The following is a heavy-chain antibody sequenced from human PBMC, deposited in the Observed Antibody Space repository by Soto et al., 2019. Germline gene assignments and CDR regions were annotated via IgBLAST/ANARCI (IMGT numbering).Heavy chain of an antibody. V-gene: IGHV3-13*04. J-gene: IGHJ3*02. CDR3: ARSMVRGGNAFDI. CDR2: IGAAGVA. Sequence: EVQLVESGGGLVQPGGSLRLSCAASGFTFSSYDMHWVRQATGKGLEWVSGIGAAGVAYYPGSVKGRFTISRENAKNSLYLQMNSLRDGDTAVYYCARSMVRGGNAFDIWGQGTMVTVSS. D-gene: IGHD3-10*01. CDR1: GFTFSSYD.